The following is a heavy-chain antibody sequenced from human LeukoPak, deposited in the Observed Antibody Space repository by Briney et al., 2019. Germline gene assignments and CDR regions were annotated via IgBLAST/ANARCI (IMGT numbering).Heavy chain of an antibody. J-gene: IGHJ4*02. CDR1: GGSTNSSLYY. V-gene: IGHV4-39*07. Sequence: SETLSLTCTVSGGSTNSSLYYWGWIRQSPGKGLEWIGNIFSLGPTDYNPSLKSRVSLSIDTSKNQFSLKLSSVTAADTAVYYCARAFFSGYYFDSFDYWGQGALVTVSS. D-gene: IGHD5-12*01. CDR3: ARAFFSGYYFDSFDY. CDR2: IFSLGPT.